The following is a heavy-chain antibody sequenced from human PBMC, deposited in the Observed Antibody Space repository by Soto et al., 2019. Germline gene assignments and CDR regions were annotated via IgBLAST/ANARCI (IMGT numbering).Heavy chain of an antibody. D-gene: IGHD2-8*01. CDR2: IAVGSGYT. Sequence: SVKVSCKASGFTFTSSAFQWVRQARGQRLEWIGWIAVGSGYTNYAQRFQDRVTLTRDMSTSTTYMELSRLTSEDTAIYYCAADATAWQQMVPSDYWGQGTLVTVSS. CDR1: GFTFTSSA. CDR3: AADATAWQQMVPSDY. V-gene: IGHV1-58*01. J-gene: IGHJ4*02.